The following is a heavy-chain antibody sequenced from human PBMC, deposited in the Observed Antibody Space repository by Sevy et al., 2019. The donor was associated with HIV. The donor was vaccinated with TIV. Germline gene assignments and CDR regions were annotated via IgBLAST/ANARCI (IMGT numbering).Heavy chain of an antibody. CDR3: AKGGDYYDSSGLDAFDI. CDR1: GFTFSSYG. D-gene: IGHD3-22*01. J-gene: IGHJ3*02. CDR2: IWYDGSNK. Sequence: GGSLRLSCAASGFTFSSYGMHWVRQAPGKGLEWVAVIWYDGSNKYYADSEKGLFTISRDNSKNTLYLQINSLRAEDTAVYYCAKGGDYYDSSGLDAFDIWGQGTMVTVSS. V-gene: IGHV3-33*06.